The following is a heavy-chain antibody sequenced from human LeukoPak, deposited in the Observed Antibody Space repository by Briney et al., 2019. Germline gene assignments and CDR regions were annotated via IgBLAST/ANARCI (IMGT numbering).Heavy chain of an antibody. Sequence: GGSLRRSWAASGVTFSSYSMNWVRQAPGKGLEWVSYISSSSSTIYYADSVKGRFTISRDNSKNTLYLQMNSLRAEDTAVYYCAKDRRSISDYWGQGTLVTVSS. V-gene: IGHV3-48*01. J-gene: IGHJ4*02. CDR2: ISSSSSTI. D-gene: IGHD6-6*01. CDR3: AKDRRSISDY. CDR1: GVTFSSYS.